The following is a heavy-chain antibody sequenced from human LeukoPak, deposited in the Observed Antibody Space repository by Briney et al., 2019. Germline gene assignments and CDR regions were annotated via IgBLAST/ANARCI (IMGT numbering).Heavy chain of an antibody. CDR2: ISWNSGSI. CDR3: AKATGYCSGGSCFNFDY. D-gene: IGHD2-15*01. Sequence: GGSLRLSCAASGFTFDDYAMHWVRQAPGKGLGWVSGISWNSGSIGYADSVKGRFTISRDNAKNSLYLQMNSLRAEDTALYYCAKATGYCSGGSCFNFDYWGQGTLVTVSS. V-gene: IGHV3-9*01. J-gene: IGHJ4*02. CDR1: GFTFDDYA.